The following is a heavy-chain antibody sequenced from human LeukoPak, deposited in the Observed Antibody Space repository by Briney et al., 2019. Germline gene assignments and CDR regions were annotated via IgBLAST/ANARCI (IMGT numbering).Heavy chain of an antibody. D-gene: IGHD3-10*02. V-gene: IGHV3-21*01. J-gene: IGHJ6*03. CDR1: GFTFGSYS. CDR2: ISSSSSYI. Sequence: GGSLRLSCAASGFTFGSYSMNWVRQAPGKGLEWVSSISSSSSYIYYADSVKGRFTISRDNAKNSLYLQMNSLRAEDTAVYYCARVNAYVSYYYYYMDVWGKGTTVTVSS. CDR3: ARVNAYVSYYYYYMDV.